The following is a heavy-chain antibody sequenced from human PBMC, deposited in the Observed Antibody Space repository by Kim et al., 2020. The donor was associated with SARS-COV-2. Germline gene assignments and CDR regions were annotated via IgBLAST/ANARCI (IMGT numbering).Heavy chain of an antibody. D-gene: IGHD3-22*01. V-gene: IGHV4-38-2*02. CDR3: ARVPHYYDRGGYRYYLDY. CDR1: GYSISIGYY. Sequence: SETLSLTCTVSGYSISIGYYWGWVRQSPGKGLEWIGSIHHSGTTDYNPSLKSRVTISVDTAKNQFSLRLTSVTATDTAVYYCARVPHYYDRGGYRYYLDYWGQGTLVTVSS. CDR2: IHHSGTT. J-gene: IGHJ4*02.